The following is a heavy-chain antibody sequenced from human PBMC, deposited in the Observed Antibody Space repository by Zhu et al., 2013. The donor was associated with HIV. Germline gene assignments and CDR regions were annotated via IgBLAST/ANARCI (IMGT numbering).Heavy chain of an antibody. CDR2: MNPNTGGT. Sequence: QVRLMQSESEVKRPGASVRISCRPSGYIFSQNYIYWVRQTSGQGFEWMGWMNPNTGGTKIAQKLRGRTSLTRDTSMTTAYLELRSLTSDDTGVYYCARGPVVGVGGDWFDPWGQGTPVIVSS. V-gene: IGHV1-2*02. J-gene: IGHJ5*02. D-gene: IGHD3-10*01. CDR3: ARGPVVGVGGDWFDP. CDR1: GYIFSQNY.